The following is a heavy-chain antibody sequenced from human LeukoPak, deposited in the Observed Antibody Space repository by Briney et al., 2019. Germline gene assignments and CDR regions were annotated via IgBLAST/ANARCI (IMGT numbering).Heavy chain of an antibody. CDR2: ISYDGSNK. CDR1: GFTFNSYG. CDR3: AKAGMTTVTTSFDY. V-gene: IGHV3-30*18. D-gene: IGHD4-17*01. J-gene: IGHJ4*02. Sequence: GGSLRLSCAASGFTFNSYGMHWVRQAPGKGLEWVAVISYDGSNKYYADSVKGRFTISRDNSKNTLYLQMNSLRAEDTAVYYCAKAGMTTVTTSFDYWGQGTLVTVSS.